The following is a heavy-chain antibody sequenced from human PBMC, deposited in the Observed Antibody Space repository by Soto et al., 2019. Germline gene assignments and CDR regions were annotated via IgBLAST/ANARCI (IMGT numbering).Heavy chain of an antibody. CDR3: ARDPQGIAVAALFYYGMDV. J-gene: IGHJ6*02. CDR1: GDSVSSNSAA. Sequence: SQTLSLTCAISGDSVSSNSAAWNWIRQSPSRGLERLGRTYYRSKWYNDYAVSVKSRITINPDTSKNQFSLQLNSVNPEDTAVYYCARDPQGIAVAALFYYGMDVWGQGTTVIVSS. V-gene: IGHV6-1*01. D-gene: IGHD6-19*01. CDR2: TYYRSKWYN.